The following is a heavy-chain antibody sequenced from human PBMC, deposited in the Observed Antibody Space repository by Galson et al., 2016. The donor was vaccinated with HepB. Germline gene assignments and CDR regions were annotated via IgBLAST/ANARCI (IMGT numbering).Heavy chain of an antibody. CDR1: GFSLSNSSVG. V-gene: IGHV2-5*02. CDR3: AQPGVSPLRILHAFDI. J-gene: IGHJ3*02. D-gene: IGHD2-15*01. CDR2: IYGDDDK. Sequence: PALVKPTQTLTLTCTFSGFSLSNSSVGVGWIRQPPGKALEWLALIYGDDDKSYSPSLKSRLTITKDSSNTQVVLTMTNMDPMDTATYYCAQPGVSPLRILHAFDIWGQGIMVTVSS.